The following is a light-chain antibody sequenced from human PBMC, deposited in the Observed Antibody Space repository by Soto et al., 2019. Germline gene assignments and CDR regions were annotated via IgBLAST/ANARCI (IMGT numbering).Light chain of an antibody. CDR3: SSYTRSSTVV. CDR1: SSDVGAYNY. CDR2: DVS. V-gene: IGLV2-14*01. Sequence: QSVLTQPASVSGSPGQSITISCTGTSSDVGAYNYVSWYQQHPGKAPKLIIYDVSNRPSGVSNRFSGSKSGNTASLTISGLQAEDEDDYYCSSYTRSSTVVFGGGTKLTVL. J-gene: IGLJ2*01.